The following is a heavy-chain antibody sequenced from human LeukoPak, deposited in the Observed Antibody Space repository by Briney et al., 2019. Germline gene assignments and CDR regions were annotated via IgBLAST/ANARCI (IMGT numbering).Heavy chain of an antibody. Sequence: MSGGPLRLSCAASGFPFSDYNMNWVRHSPEKAVEWVSHNYYSNSERGRLTISRDNAKSSLYLKMNSLRAEDTAVYYCARWPYSSSYYFDYWGQGTLVTVSS. V-gene: IGHV3-69-1*01. CDR2: N. CDR1: GFPFSDYN. J-gene: IGHJ4*02. D-gene: IGHD6-6*01. CDR3: ARWPYSSSYYFDY.